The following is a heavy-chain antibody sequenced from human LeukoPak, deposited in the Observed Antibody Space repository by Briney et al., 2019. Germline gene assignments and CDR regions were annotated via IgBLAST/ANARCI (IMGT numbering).Heavy chain of an antibody. D-gene: IGHD2-2*01. CDR3: AKLQYCSSTSCPGDI. CDR2: IYYSGST. CDR1: GGSISSYY. Sequence: PSETLSLTCTVSGGSISSYYWSWIRQPPGKGLEWIGYIYYSGSTNYNPSLKSRVTISVDTSKNQFSLKLSSVTAADTAVYYCAKLQYCSSTSCPGDIWGQGTMVTVSS. V-gene: IGHV4-59*01. J-gene: IGHJ3*02.